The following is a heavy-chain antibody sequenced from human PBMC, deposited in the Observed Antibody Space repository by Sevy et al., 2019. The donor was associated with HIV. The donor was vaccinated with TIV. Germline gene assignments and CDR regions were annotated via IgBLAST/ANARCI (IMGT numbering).Heavy chain of an antibody. CDR1: GYTFTGYY. Sequence: ASVKVSCKASGYTFTGYYMHWVRQAPGQGLEWMGWINPNSGGTNYAQKFQGRVTMTRDTSISTAYMELSRLRSDDTAVYYCAREGVYCSGGSCYSSWFDPWGQGTLVTFSS. J-gene: IGHJ5*02. D-gene: IGHD2-15*01. V-gene: IGHV1-2*02. CDR3: AREGVYCSGGSCYSSWFDP. CDR2: INPNSGGT.